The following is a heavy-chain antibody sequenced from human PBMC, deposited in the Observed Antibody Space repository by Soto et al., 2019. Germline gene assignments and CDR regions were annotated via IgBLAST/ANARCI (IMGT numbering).Heavy chain of an antibody. Sequence: SETLSLTCAVYSGSFSSYYWGWIRQPPGKGLEWIGSIYYSGSTYYNPSLKSRVTISVDTSKNQFSLKLSSVTAADTAVYYCASRGYSYGRYYYYGMDVWGQGTTVTAP. CDR3: ASRGYSYGRYYYYGMDV. D-gene: IGHD5-18*01. CDR1: SGSFSSYY. J-gene: IGHJ6*02. V-gene: IGHV4-39*01. CDR2: IYYSGST.